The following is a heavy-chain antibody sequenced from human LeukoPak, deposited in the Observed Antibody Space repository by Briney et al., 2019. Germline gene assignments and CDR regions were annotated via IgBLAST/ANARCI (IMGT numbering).Heavy chain of an antibody. CDR3: ARGGVPAAVYGNWFGP. D-gene: IGHD2-2*01. CDR2: ISSSSSYI. CDR1: GFTFSSYS. J-gene: IGHJ5*02. V-gene: IGHV3-21*01. Sequence: GGSLRLSCAASGFTFSSYSMNWVRQAPGKGLEWVSSISSSSSYIYYADSVKGRFTISRDNAKNSLYLQMNSLRAEDTAVYYCARGGVPAAVYGNWFGPWGQGTLVTVSS.